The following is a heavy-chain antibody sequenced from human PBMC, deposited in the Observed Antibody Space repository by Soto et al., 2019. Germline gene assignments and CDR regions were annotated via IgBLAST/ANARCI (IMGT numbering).Heavy chain of an antibody. CDR1: GGSISSGGYY. Sequence: QVQLQESGPGLVKPSQTLSLTCTVSGGSISSGGYYWSWLRQHPGEGLEWIGYISYSGTTYYNPSLQSRVTISVDTSKTQFSLNLSSVTAAATAVYYCARLTRFGELLPLADAFAIWGQGTMVTVSS. CDR2: ISYSGTT. V-gene: IGHV4-31*03. J-gene: IGHJ3*02. D-gene: IGHD3-10*01. CDR3: ARLTRFGELLPLADAFAI.